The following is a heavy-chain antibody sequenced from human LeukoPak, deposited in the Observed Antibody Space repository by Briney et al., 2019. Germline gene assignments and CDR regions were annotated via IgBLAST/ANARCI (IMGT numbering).Heavy chain of an antibody. CDR2: IYYTGST. D-gene: IGHD1-26*01. CDR1: GGPISTYY. J-gene: IGHJ5*02. V-gene: IGHV4-59*01. CDR3: ARGGNYWPQWWFDP. Sequence: SETLPLTCTVSGGPISTYYWSWVRQPPGKGLEWIGYIYYTGSTSYNPSLKSRVTMSLDASKNQFSLELNSVTPADTAVYYCARGGNYWPQWWFDPWGRGTLVSVSS.